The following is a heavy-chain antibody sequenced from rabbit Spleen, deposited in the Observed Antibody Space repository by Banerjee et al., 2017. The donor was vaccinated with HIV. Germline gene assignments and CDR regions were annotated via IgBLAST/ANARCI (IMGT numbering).Heavy chain of an antibody. V-gene: IGHV1S45*01. CDR1: GLDFSSSYW. D-gene: IGHD6-1*01. J-gene: IGHJ4*01. Sequence: QEQLEESGGDLVKPEGFLTLTCTASGLDFSSSYWIYWVRQAQGKGLEWIACIYIGSSASTYYASWAKGRFTITKTSSTTVTLQMTSLTAADTATYFCAREGGTGYGYAFNLWGQGTLVTVS. CDR3: AREGGTGYGYAFNL. CDR2: IYIGSSAST.